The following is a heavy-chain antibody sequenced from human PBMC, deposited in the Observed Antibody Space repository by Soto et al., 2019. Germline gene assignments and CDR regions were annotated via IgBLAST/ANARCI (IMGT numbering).Heavy chain of an antibody. CDR3: ASNLGYCSGGSCYWFDP. V-gene: IGHV1-18*01. J-gene: IGHJ5*02. CDR2: ISAYNGNT. D-gene: IGHD2-15*01. CDR1: GYTFTSYG. Sequence: ASVKVSCKASGYTFTSYGISWVRQAPGQGLEWMGWISAYNGNTNYAQKLQGRVTMTTDTSTSTAYMELRSLRSDDTAVYYCASNLGYCSGGSCYWFDPWGLGTLVTVSS.